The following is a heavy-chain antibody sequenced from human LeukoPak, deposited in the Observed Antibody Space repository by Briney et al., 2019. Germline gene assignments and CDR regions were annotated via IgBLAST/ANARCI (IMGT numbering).Heavy chain of an antibody. Sequence: PGGSLRLSCAASGFTFSSYSMNWVRQAPGKGLEWVSSISSSSSYIYYADSVKGRFTISRDNSKNTLYLQMNSLRAEDTAVYYCAKPYSSGWSRGKDYYYYGMDVWGQGTTVTVSS. CDR1: GFTFSSYS. V-gene: IGHV3-21*01. CDR3: AKPYSSGWSRGKDYYYYGMDV. J-gene: IGHJ6*02. D-gene: IGHD6-19*01. CDR2: ISSSSSYI.